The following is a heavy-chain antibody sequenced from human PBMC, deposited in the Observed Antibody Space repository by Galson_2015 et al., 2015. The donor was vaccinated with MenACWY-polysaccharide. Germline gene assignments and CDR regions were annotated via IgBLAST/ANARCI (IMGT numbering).Heavy chain of an antibody. CDR1: GYKFTSYD. CDR2: MNPNSGNT. J-gene: IGHJ4*02. CDR3: ARIIARKYTFADS. V-gene: IGHV1-8*01. D-gene: IGHD2-21*01. Sequence: QSGAEVKKPGASVMVSCKASGYKFTSYDINWVRQATGQGLEWMGWMNPNSGNTGYAQKFQGRVTMTSNSAMTTAYMELSSLRSEDTAVYYCARIIARKYTFADSWGQGTLVSVS.